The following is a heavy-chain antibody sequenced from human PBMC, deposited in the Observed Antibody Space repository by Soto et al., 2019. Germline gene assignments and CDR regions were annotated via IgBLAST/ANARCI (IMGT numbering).Heavy chain of an antibody. CDR1: GFTFSSCA. CDR2: ISGIVGTT. J-gene: IGHJ5*02. V-gene: IGHV3-23*01. D-gene: IGHD3-3*01. CDR3: APRITVFGLLIPPFYP. Sequence: PGGSLRLSCAASGFTFSSCAMSWVRQAPGKGLEWVSVISGIVGTTYYADFVEGRFTFSRDNSKNTLYLQMNTRGAEDTAIYYCAPRITVFGLLIPPFYPWGQETQVTVSS.